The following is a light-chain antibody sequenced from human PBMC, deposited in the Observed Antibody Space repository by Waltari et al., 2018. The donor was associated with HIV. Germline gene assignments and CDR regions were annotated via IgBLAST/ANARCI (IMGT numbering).Light chain of an antibody. Sequence: QSVLTQPPSASGTPGQRVTISCSGSSSNIGSNTVNWYQQLPGTAPKLLSYSNNQRPSGGPARFAGSKSGTSASLAISGLQSEDEADYYCAAWDDSLNGWVFGGGTKLTVL. CDR2: SNN. CDR3: AAWDDSLNGWV. V-gene: IGLV1-44*01. CDR1: SSNIGSNT. J-gene: IGLJ3*02.